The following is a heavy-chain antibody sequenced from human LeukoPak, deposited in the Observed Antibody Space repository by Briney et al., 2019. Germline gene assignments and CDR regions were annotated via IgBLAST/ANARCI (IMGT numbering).Heavy chain of an antibody. CDR3: ARQLGYCSSTSCPPYYYYGMDV. CDR2: IYYSGST. Sequence: SETLSLTCTVSGGSISSYYWSWIRQPPGKGLEWIGYIYYSGSTNYNPSLKSRVTISVDTSKNQFSLKLSSVTAADTAVYYCARQLGYCSSTSCPPYYYYGMDVWGQGTTVTVSS. D-gene: IGHD2-2*01. J-gene: IGHJ6*02. CDR1: GGSISSYY. V-gene: IGHV4-59*08.